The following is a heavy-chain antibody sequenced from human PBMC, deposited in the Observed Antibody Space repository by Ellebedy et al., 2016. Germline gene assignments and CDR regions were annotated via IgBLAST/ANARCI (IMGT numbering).Heavy chain of an antibody. CDR2: ISWNGVAI. D-gene: IGHD3-22*01. CDR1: GFTFDDYA. Sequence: GGSLRLXXAASGFTFDDYAMHWVRQPPGKGLEWVSGISWNGVAIGYGDSVKGRLTVSRDNAKNSLYLQMNRLRADDTAVYYCAKGRGIGYDSSAYPIDFWGQGTLVTVSS. CDR3: AKGRGIGYDSSAYPIDF. J-gene: IGHJ4*02. V-gene: IGHV3-9*01.